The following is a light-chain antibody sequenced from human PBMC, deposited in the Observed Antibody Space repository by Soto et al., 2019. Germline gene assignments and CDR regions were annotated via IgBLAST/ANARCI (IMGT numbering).Light chain of an antibody. CDR3: QLYGTSDPIT. V-gene: IGKV3-20*01. Sequence: EIVLTQSPGTLSLSPGDRATLSCRASQSVSSNYLAWYQQKPGQAPSLLIYGASSRATGIPDRFSGSGSEKDFTLPISRLEPEDSAMYYCQLYGTSDPITLGQGTRLEFE. CDR2: GAS. J-gene: IGKJ5*01. CDR1: QSVSSNY.